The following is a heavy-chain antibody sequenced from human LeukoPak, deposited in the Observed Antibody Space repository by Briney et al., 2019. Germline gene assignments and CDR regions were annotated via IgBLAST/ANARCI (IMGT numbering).Heavy chain of an antibody. Sequence: GGSLRRSCAASGFTFSSYSMNWVREAPGKGLEWVSYISSSSSTIYYADSVKGRFTISRDNAKNSLYLQMNSLRAEDTAVYYCARDRHSGSHKIDYWGQGTLVSVSS. CDR2: ISSSSSTI. CDR1: GFTFSSYS. J-gene: IGHJ4*02. V-gene: IGHV3-48*04. D-gene: IGHD1-26*01. CDR3: ARDRHSGSHKIDY.